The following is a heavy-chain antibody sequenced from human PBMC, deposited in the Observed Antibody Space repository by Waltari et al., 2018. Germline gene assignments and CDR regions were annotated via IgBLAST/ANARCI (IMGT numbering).Heavy chain of an antibody. J-gene: IGHJ4*02. V-gene: IGHV3-43D*04. D-gene: IGHD2-21*02. CDR1: GFTFDDYA. Sequence: EVQLVESGGVVVQPGGSLRLSCAASGFTFDDYAMHWVRQAPGKGLECVSLISWDGGSTYYADSVKGRFTISRDNSKNSLYLQMNSLRAEDTALYYCAKGGDYYLDYWGQGTLVTVSS. CDR3: AKGGDYYLDY. CDR2: ISWDGGST.